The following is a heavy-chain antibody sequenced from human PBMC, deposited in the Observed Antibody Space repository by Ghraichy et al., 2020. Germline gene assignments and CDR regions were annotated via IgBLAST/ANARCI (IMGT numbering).Heavy chain of an antibody. CDR1: GGSISSSSYY. CDR3: ARQVYSGSYYQPAYFDY. CDR2: IYYSGST. V-gene: IGHV4-39*01. D-gene: IGHD1-26*01. J-gene: IGHJ4*02. Sequence: SQTLSLTCTVSGGSISSSSYYWGWIRQPPGKGLEWIGSIYYSGSTYYNPSLKSRVTISVDTSKNQFSLKLSSVTAADTAVYYCARQVYSGSYYQPAYFDYWGQGTLVTVSS.